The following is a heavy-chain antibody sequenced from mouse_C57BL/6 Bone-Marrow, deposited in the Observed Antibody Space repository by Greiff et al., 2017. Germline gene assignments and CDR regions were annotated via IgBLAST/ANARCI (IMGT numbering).Heavy chain of an antibody. CDR2: IWGVGST. CDR3: ASEGDSSGYPFAY. J-gene: IGHJ3*01. V-gene: IGHV2-6*01. D-gene: IGHD3-2*02. Sequence: VKLVESGPGLVAPSQSLSITCTVSGFSLTSYGVDWVRQSPGKGLEWLGVIWGVGSTNYNSALKSRLSISKDNSKSQVFLKMNSLQTDDTAMYYCASEGDSSGYPFAYWGQGTLVTVS. CDR1: GFSLTSYG.